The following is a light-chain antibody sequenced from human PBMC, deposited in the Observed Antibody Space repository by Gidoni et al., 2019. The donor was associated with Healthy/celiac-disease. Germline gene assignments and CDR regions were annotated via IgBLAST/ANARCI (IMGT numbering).Light chain of an antibody. J-gene: IGLJ3*02. CDR2: EGS. CDR1: SSDVGIYNL. CDR3: CSYAGSSTPLV. V-gene: IGLV2-23*01. Sequence: QSALTQPASVSGSPGQSITISCTGTSSDVGIYNLVSWYQQHPGKAPKLMIYEGSKRPSGVSNRFSGSKSGNTASLTISGLQAEDEADYYCCSYAGSSTPLVFGGGTKLTVL.